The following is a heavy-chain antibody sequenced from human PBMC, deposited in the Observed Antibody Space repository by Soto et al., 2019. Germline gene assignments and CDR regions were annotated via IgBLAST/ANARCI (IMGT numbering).Heavy chain of an antibody. CDR2: ISYDGINK. V-gene: IGHV3-30*18. CDR3: AKGRLGVAEESDY. Sequence: GGSLRLSCAASGFTFTDYAMFWFRQTPGKGPEWVAVISYDGINKYYADSVKGRFTISRDNSKDTLDLQMNSLRAEDTALYYCAKGRLGVAEESDYSGQGTQVTVSS. J-gene: IGHJ4*02. CDR1: GFTFTDYA. D-gene: IGHD6-19*01.